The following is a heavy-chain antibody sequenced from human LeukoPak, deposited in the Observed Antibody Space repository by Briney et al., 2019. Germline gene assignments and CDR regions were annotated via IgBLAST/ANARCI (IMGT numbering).Heavy chain of an antibody. J-gene: IGHJ3*02. CDR3: AKSYDSSGYRAFDI. CDR2: IWYDGSNK. V-gene: IGHV3-33*06. D-gene: IGHD3-22*01. Sequence: GGSLRLSCAASGFSFSSYGMHWVRQAPGKGLEWVAVIWYDGSNKYYADSVKGRFTISRDNSKNTLYLQMNSLRAEDTAVYYCAKSYDSSGYRAFDIWGQGTMVTVSS. CDR1: GFSFSSYG.